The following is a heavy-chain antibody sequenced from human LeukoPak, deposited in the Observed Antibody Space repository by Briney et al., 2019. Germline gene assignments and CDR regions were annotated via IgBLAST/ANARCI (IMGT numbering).Heavy chain of an antibody. CDR3: ASKRYTAPYYYDS. D-gene: IGHD5-18*01. V-gene: IGHV4-39*07. Sequence: SETLSLTCTVSGGSISSSSYYWGWIRQPPGKGLEWIGEIYHGGSTNYNPSLKSRVTISVDKSKNQFSLKLNSVTAADTAVYYCASKRYTAPYYYDSWGQGPLVTVSS. CDR1: GGSISSSSYY. J-gene: IGHJ4*02. CDR2: IYHGGST.